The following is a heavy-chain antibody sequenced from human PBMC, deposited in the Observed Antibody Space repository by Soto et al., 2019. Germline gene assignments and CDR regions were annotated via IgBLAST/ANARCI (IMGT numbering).Heavy chain of an antibody. D-gene: IGHD4-17*01. CDR3: ARTYGDCFDY. J-gene: IGHJ4*02. CDR1: GGSISSSSYY. V-gene: IGHV4-39*01. Sequence: SETLSLTCTASGGSISSSSYYWGWIRQPPGKGLEWIGSIYYSGNAYYNPSLKSRVTISVDTSKNQFSLKLSSETAADTAVYYCARTYGDCFDYWGQGTLVTVSS. CDR2: IYYSGNA.